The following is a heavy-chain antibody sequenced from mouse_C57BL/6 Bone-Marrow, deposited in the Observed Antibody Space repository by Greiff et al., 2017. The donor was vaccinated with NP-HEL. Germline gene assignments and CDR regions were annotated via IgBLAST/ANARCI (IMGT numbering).Heavy chain of an antibody. V-gene: IGHV1-47*01. D-gene: IGHD2-5*01. J-gene: IGHJ1*03. Sequence: QVQLQQSGAELVKPGASVKMSCKASGYTFTTYPIEWMKQNHGKSLEWIGNFHPYNDDTEYNDKFKGKATLTVEKASSTVYVELSRLTADDSAVYYCARSHYSNQPVYFDVWGTGTTVTVSS. CDR2: FHPYNDDT. CDR3: ARSHYSNQPVYFDV. CDR1: GYTFTTYP.